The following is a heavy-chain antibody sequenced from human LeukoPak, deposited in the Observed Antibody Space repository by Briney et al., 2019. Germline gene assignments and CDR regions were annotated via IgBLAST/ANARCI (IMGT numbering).Heavy chain of an antibody. D-gene: IGHD4-23*01. CDR3: AKEQYGGNSYYYYYGMDV. V-gene: IGHV3-43*01. Sequence: PGGSLRLSCAASGFTFDDYTMHWVRQAPGKGLEWVSLISWDGGSTYYAGSVKGRFTISRDNSKNSLYLQMNSLRTEDTALYYCAKEQYGGNSYYYYYGMDVWGQGTTVTVSS. CDR1: GFTFDDYT. J-gene: IGHJ6*02. CDR2: ISWDGGST.